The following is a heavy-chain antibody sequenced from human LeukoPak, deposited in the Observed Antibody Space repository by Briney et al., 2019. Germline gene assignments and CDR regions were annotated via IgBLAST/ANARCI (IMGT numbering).Heavy chain of an antibody. Sequence: SQTLSLTCTVSGGSISSGGYYWIWIRQHPGKGLEWIGYIYYSGSTYYNPSLKSRVTISVDTSKNQFSLKLSSVTAADTAVYYCARTDILTGYYRTFDYWGQGTLVTVSS. D-gene: IGHD3-9*01. J-gene: IGHJ4*02. CDR3: ARTDILTGYYRTFDY. CDR2: IYYSGST. V-gene: IGHV4-31*03. CDR1: GGSISSGGYY.